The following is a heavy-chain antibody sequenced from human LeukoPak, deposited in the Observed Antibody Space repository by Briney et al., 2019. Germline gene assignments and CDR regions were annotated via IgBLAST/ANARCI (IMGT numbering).Heavy chain of an antibody. V-gene: IGHV1-18*01. CDR3: ARGWSSGWYGVDNWFDP. J-gene: IGHJ5*02. CDR1: GYTFTSYG. CDR2: ISAYNGNT. Sequence: GASVKVSCKASGYTFTSYGISWVRQAPGQGLEWMGWISAYNGNTNYAQKFQGRVTITRNTSISTAYMELSSLRSEDTAVYYCARGWSSGWYGVDNWFDPWGQGTLVTVSS. D-gene: IGHD6-19*01.